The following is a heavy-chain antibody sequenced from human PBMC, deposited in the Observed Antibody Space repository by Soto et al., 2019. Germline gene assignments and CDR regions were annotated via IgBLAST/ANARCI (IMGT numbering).Heavy chain of an antibody. CDR2: TYYRSKWYI. V-gene: IGHV6-1*01. CDR3: ARGSWDGVTGHSHMDG. CDR1: GDSVSSNSAA. J-gene: IGHJ6*03. Sequence: QVQLQQSGPGLVKPSQTLSLTCDISGDSVSSNSAAWNWIRQTPSRGLEWLGRTYYRSKWYINYGVSVKSRITVNPDTSKTQFSLQLNSVTPEDTAVYYCARGSWDGVTGHSHMDGWGKGTTVTFPS. D-gene: IGHD1-26*01.